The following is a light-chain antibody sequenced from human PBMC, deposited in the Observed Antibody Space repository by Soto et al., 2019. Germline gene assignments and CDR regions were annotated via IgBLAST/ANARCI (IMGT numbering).Light chain of an antibody. Sequence: DIQLTQSPASVSAAVGDRINIPCRASQPIKTWLAWYQQKPGKGPKLLIYTASTLETGVPSRFSGSGSGTDFTLTISSLQPEDAAIYSCQQAASFPFTFGPGAKV. J-gene: IGKJ3*01. V-gene: IGKV1-12*02. CDR2: TAS. CDR3: QQAASFPFT. CDR1: QPIKTW.